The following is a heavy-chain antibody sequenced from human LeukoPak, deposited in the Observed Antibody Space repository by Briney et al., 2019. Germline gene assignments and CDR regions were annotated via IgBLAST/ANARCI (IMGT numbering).Heavy chain of an antibody. Sequence: SETLSLTCTVSGGSISSSSYYWGWIRQPPGKGLEWIGYIYHSGSTYYNPSLKSRVTISVDRSKNQFSLKLSSVTAADTAVYYCARTTYSSGWPGFDYWGQGTLVTVSS. J-gene: IGHJ4*02. D-gene: IGHD6-19*01. CDR2: IYHSGST. V-gene: IGHV4-39*07. CDR1: GGSISSSSYY. CDR3: ARTTYSSGWPGFDY.